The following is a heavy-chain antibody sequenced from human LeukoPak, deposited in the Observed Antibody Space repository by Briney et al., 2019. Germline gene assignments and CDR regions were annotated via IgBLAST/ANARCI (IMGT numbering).Heavy chain of an antibody. Sequence: ASVKVSCKASGYTFTGYYMHWVRQAPGQGLEWMGWINPNSGNTGYAQKLQGRVTMTTDTSTSTAYMELRSLRSDDTAVYYCAREKNGGFDCWGQGTLVTVSS. CDR2: INPNSGNT. J-gene: IGHJ4*02. CDR3: AREKNGGFDC. CDR1: GYTFTGYY. D-gene: IGHD1-1*01. V-gene: IGHV1-18*04.